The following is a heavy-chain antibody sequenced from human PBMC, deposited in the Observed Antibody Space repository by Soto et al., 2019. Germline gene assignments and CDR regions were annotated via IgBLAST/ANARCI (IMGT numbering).Heavy chain of an antibody. V-gene: IGHV3-74*01. CDR1: GLTFSSFG. CDR2: MNTDGSST. D-gene: IGHD3-10*01. CDR3: AKRGVDTFGLSY. Sequence: EVQLVESGGGLVQPGGSLRLSCAASGLTFSSFGMHWFRQAPGKGLVWVSRMNTDGSSTSYADSVKGRFTISRDKAKNTLYLQMNSLRVEDTAMYYCAKRGVDTFGLSYWGQGTLVTVSS. J-gene: IGHJ4*02.